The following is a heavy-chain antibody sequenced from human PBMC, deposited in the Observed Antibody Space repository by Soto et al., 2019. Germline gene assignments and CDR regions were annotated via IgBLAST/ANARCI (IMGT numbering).Heavy chain of an antibody. D-gene: IGHD6-25*01. V-gene: IGHV4-39*01. CDR1: GGSISSSNYY. J-gene: IGHJ4*02. CDR2: IYYSGTT. Sequence: QLQLQESGPGLVKPSETLSLTCIVSGGSISSSNYYWGWIRQPPGKGLEWIGSIYYSGTTYYNPSAKSRFTISVDTSKNQCSLKLSSVTAADTAVYYCARRSGPWPYYFDSWGQGTLVTVSS. CDR3: ARRSGPWPYYFDS.